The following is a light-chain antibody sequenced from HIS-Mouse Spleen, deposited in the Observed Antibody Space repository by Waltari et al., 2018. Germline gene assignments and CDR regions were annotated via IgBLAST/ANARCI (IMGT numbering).Light chain of an antibody. CDR1: SSDVGSYNL. J-gene: IGLJ2*01. V-gene: IGLV2-23*01. CDR3: CSYAGSSTVV. CDR2: EGS. Sequence: QSALTQPASVSGSPGQSITISCTGTSSDVGSYNLVSWYQQHPGKAPKPMSYEGSKRPSGVSNRFSGSKSGNTASLTISGLQAEDEADYYCCSYAGSSTVVFGGGTKLTVL.